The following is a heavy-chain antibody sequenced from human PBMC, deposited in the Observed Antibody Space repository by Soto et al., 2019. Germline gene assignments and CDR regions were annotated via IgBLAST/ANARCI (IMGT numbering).Heavy chain of an antibody. D-gene: IGHD3-3*01. Sequence: GGSLRLSCVGTGLNFDDFAMHWVRQAPGKGLEWVSGITWNSRVLAYADSVKGRFTISRDNARNSLYLQMDSLRDEDTALYYCAKGRYDFWSPYYFDSWGQGTLVTVS. V-gene: IGHV3-9*01. CDR2: ITWNSRVL. CDR1: GLNFDDFA. J-gene: IGHJ4*02. CDR3: AKGRYDFWSPYYFDS.